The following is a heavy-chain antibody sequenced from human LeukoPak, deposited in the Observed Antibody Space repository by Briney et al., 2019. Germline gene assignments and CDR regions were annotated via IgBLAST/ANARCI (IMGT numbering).Heavy chain of an antibody. CDR1: GYTFTSYG. CDR3: ARAYPEDDFWSGYCLDY. CDR2: ISAYNGNT. Sequence: ASVKVSCKASGYTFTSYGISWVRQAPGQGLEWMGWISAYNGNTNYAQKLQGRVTMTTDTSMSTAYMELRSLRSDDTAVYYCARAYPEDDFWSGYCLDYWGQGTLVTVSS. J-gene: IGHJ4*02. D-gene: IGHD3-3*01. V-gene: IGHV1-18*01.